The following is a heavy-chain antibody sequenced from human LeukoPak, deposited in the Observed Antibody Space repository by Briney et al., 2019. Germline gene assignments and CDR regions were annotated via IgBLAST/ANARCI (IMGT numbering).Heavy chain of an antibody. CDR2: INHSGST. V-gene: IGHV4-34*01. CDR3: ARHLGAVAAHYFDY. J-gene: IGHJ4*02. CDR1: GGSFSGYY. Sequence: SETLSLTCAVYGGSFSGYYWSWIRQPPGKGLEWIGEINHSGSTNYNPSLKSRVTISVDTSKNQFSLKLSSVTAADTAVYYCARHLGAVAAHYFDYWGQGTLVTVSS. D-gene: IGHD6-19*01.